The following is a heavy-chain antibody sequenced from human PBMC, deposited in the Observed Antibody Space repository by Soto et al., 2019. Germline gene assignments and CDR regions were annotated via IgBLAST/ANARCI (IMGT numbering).Heavy chain of an antibody. V-gene: IGHV4-39*01. CDR2: IYYSGST. CDR3: ARQVPAAIRLGWFDP. Sequence: LSLTCTVSGGSISGSTYYWGWIRQPPGKGLEWIGSIYYSGSTYYRPSLKSRVTISVDTSKNQFSLKLSSVTAADTAVYYCARQVPAAIRLGWFDPWGQGTLVTVSS. D-gene: IGHD2-2*02. J-gene: IGHJ5*02. CDR1: GGSISGSTYY.